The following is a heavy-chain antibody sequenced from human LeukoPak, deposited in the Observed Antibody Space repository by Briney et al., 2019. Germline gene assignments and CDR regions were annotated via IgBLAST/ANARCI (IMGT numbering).Heavy chain of an antibody. CDR2: IYYSGST. J-gene: IGHJ4*02. CDR1: GGSISSYY. CDR3: AREEIAVACTGSYFDY. V-gene: IGHV4-59*01. Sequence: SETLSLTCTVSGGSISSYYWSWIRQPPGKGLEWIGYIYYSGSTNYNPSLKSRVTISVDTSKNQFSLKLSSVTAADTAVYYCAREEIAVACTGSYFDYWGQGTLVTVSS. D-gene: IGHD6-19*01.